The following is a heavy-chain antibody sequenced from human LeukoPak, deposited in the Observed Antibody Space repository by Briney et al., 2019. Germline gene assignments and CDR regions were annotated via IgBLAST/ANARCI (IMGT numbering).Heavy chain of an antibody. V-gene: IGHV4-4*07. CDR3: ARDMRYSSSIDYYMDV. CDR1: GGSISSYY. Sequence: SETLSLTCTVSGGSISSYYWSWIRQPAGKGLEWIGRIYTSGSTNYNPSLKSRVTISVDTSKNQFSLKLSSVTAADTAVYYCARDMRYSSSIDYYMDVWGKGTTVTVSS. D-gene: IGHD6-6*01. J-gene: IGHJ6*03. CDR2: IYTSGST.